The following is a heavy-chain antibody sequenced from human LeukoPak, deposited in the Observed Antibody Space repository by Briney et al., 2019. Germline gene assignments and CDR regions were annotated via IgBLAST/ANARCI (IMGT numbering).Heavy chain of an antibody. D-gene: IGHD3-3*01. V-gene: IGHV4-4*07. CDR3: ARVRSYDFWSGYRVFDGMDV. J-gene: IGHJ6*02. Sequence: KPSETLSLTCTGSGGSISSYYWSWIRQSAAKGLEWLGRIYTSGSTNYNPSLKSRVTMSVDTSKNQFSLKLSSVTAADTAVYYCARVRSYDFWSGYRVFDGMDVWGQGTTVTVSS. CDR1: GGSISSYY. CDR2: IYTSGST.